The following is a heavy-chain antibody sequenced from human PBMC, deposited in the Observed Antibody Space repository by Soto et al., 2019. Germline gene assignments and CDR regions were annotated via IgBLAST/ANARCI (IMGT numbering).Heavy chain of an antibody. CDR1: GGSISSGGYY. D-gene: IGHD1-1*01. CDR3: ASHAATRGYYYYYGMDV. Sequence: QVQLQESGPGLVKPSQTLSLTCTVSGGSISSGGYYWSWIRQHPGKGLEWIGYIYYSGSTYYNPTLKSRVTISVDTSKNQFSLKLSSVTAADKAVYYCASHAATRGYYYYYGMDVWGQGTTVTVSS. J-gene: IGHJ6*02. V-gene: IGHV4-31*03. CDR2: IYYSGST.